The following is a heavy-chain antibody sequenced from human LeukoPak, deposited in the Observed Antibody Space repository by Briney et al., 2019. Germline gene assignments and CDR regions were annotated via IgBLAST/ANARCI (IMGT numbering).Heavy chain of an antibody. CDR2: IYPGDSDT. V-gene: IGHV5-51*03. J-gene: IGHJ4*02. CDR1: GYIFTNYW. Sequence: GESLKISCKASGYIFTNYWIAWVRQMPGKGLECMGIIYPGDSDTRHSPPFQGQVTISADKSITTAYLQWSSLEASDTAIYYCARFGGGSSRFTDYWGQGTLVTVSS. CDR3: ARFGGGSSRFTDY. D-gene: IGHD6-6*01.